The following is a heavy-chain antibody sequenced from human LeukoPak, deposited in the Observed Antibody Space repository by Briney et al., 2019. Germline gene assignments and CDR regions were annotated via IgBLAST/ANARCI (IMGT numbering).Heavy chain of an antibody. CDR3: AKDSGGAWVFDY. D-gene: IGHD1-26*01. J-gene: IGHJ4*02. Sequence: GASVKVSCKASGGTFSSYAISWVRQAPGQGLEWMGGIIPIFGTANYAQKFQGRVTITADESTSTAYMELSSLRAEDTAVYYCAKDSGGAWVFDYWGQGTLVTVSS. CDR2: IIPIFGTA. V-gene: IGHV1-69*01. CDR1: GGTFSSYA.